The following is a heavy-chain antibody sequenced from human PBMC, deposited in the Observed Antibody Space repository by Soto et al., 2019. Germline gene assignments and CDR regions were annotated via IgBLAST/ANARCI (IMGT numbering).Heavy chain of an antibody. CDR3: AKDFIPRNSIYDPFDI. V-gene: IGHV3-23*01. CDR1: GFNFGNYA. CDR2: VGGTGSDT. J-gene: IGHJ3*02. D-gene: IGHD2-21*01. Sequence: EVQLLESGGGLVQPGGSLEISCGASGFNFGNYAMSWVCQAPGKGPEWVSSVGGTGSDTDYADSVRGRFTISRDNSKNTLYLHMNSLRAEDTAIYFCAKDFIPRNSIYDPFDIWGQGTTVTVSS.